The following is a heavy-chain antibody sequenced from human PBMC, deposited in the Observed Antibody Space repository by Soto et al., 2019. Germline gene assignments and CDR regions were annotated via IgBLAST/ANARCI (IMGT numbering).Heavy chain of an antibody. CDR3: AISAATKMATIRGYYFDY. Sequence: GGSLRLSCAASGFTFSSYAMSWVRQAPGKGLEWVSAISGSGGSTYYADSVKGRFTISRDNSKNTLYLQMNSLRAEDTAVYYCAISAATKMATIRGYYFDYWGQGTLVTVSS. CDR1: GFTFSSYA. V-gene: IGHV3-23*01. CDR2: ISGSGGST. J-gene: IGHJ4*02. D-gene: IGHD5-12*01.